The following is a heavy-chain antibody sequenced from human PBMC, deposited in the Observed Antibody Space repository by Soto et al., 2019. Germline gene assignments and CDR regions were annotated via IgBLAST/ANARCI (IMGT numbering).Heavy chain of an antibody. CDR1: GGSISSGDYY. CDR2: IYYSGST. CDR3: ARMPHLGYCSGARCDRDY. J-gene: IGHJ4*02. Sequence: QVQLQESGPGLVKPSQTLSLTCTVSGGSISSGDYYWSWIRQPPGKGLEWIGYIYYSGSTYYNPXXQRRVTISVDXXKXQXXLNLSSVTAADTAVYYCARMPHLGYCSGARCDRDYWGQGTLVTVSS. V-gene: IGHV4-30-4*01. D-gene: IGHD2-15*01.